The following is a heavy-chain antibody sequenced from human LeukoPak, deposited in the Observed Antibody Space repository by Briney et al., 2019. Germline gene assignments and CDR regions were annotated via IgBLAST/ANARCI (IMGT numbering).Heavy chain of an antibody. V-gene: IGHV1-69*04. D-gene: IGHD1-1*01. CDR3: ARGWKSGNYYGMDV. CDR1: GGTFSSYA. J-gene: IGHJ6*02. CDR2: IIPILGIA. Sequence: ASVKVSCKASGGTFSSYAISWVRQAPGQGLEWMGRIIPILGIANYAQKFQGRVTITADKSTSTAYMELSSLRSEDTAVYYCARGWKSGNYYGMDVWGQGTTVTVSS.